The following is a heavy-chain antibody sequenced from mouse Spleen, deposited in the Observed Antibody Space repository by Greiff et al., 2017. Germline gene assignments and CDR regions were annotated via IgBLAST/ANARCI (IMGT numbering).Heavy chain of an antibody. CDR3: ARYNYYGSSYGRYFDV. D-gene: IGHD1-1*01. CDR2: IRNKATGYTT. V-gene: IGHV7-3*01. CDR1: GFTFTDYY. J-gene: IGHJ1*03. Sequence: EVQLVESGGGLVQPGVSLSLSCAASGFTFTDYYMSWVRQPPGKALEWLGFIRNKATGYTTEYSASVQGQFTISRDNSQSILYLQMNALRTEDSATYYGARYNYYGSSYGRYFDVWGTGTTVTVSS.